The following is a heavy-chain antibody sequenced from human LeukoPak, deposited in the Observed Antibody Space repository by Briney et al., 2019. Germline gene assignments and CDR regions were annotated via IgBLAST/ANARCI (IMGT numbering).Heavy chain of an antibody. Sequence: SETLSLTCTVSGGSVSNSDYYWGWIRQSPGKGLEWIGSNSYSGSTYYNPSLKTRVSISVDTSENQFSLKLSSVTATDTTVYYCARHRASSRGGSGYSQGQFDYWGQGTLVTVSS. J-gene: IGHJ4*02. CDR1: GGSVSNSDYY. CDR2: NSYSGST. CDR3: ARHRASSRGGSGYSQGQFDY. V-gene: IGHV4-39*01. D-gene: IGHD3-22*01.